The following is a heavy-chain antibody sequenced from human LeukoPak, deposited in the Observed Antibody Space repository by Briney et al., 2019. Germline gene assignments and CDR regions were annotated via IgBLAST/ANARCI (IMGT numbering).Heavy chain of an antibody. CDR2: ISYSEST. V-gene: IGHV4-59*01. J-gene: IGHJ5*02. CDR1: GGSISSYY. Sequence: KPSETLSLTCTVSGGSISSYYWSWIRQPPGKGLEWIGYISYSESTNYNPSLKSRVTISVDTSKNQFSLKLSSVTAADTAVYYCARDDSMGWFDPWGQGTLVTVSS. CDR3: ARDDSMGWFDP. D-gene: IGHD2-21*01.